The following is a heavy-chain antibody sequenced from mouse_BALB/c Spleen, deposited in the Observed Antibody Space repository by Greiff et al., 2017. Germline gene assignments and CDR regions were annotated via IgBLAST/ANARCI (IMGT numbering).Heavy chain of an antibody. J-gene: IGHJ4*01. Sequence: VQRVESGPGLVAPSQSLSITCTVSGFSLTSYGVHWVRQPPGKGLEWLGVIWAGGSTNYNSALMSRLSISKDNSKSQVFLKMNSLQTDDTAMYYGDRAYGNYDYAMDYWGQGTSVTVSS. CDR2: IWAGGST. CDR3: DRAYGNYDYAMDY. V-gene: IGHV2-9*02. CDR1: GFSLTSYG. D-gene: IGHD2-10*02.